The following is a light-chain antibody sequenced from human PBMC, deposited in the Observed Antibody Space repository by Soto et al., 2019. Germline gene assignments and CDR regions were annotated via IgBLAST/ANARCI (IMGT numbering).Light chain of an antibody. CDR1: SSDVGGYNY. CDR2: DVS. V-gene: IGLV2-14*01. CDR3: SSYTSSSTDVV. Sequence: QSALTQPASVSGSPGQSITISCTGISSDVGGYNYVSWYQQHPGKAPKLMIYDVSNRPSGVSNRFSGSKSGNTASLTISGLQAEDEADYYCSSYTSSSTDVVFGGGTQLTVL. J-gene: IGLJ2*01.